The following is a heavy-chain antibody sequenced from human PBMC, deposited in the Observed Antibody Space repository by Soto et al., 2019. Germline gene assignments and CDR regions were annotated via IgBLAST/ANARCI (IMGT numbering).Heavy chain of an antibody. CDR3: AREGSIAVAGTDY. CDR2: ISSSSSYI. J-gene: IGHJ4*02. Sequence: EVQLVESGGGLVKPGGSLRLSCAASGFTFSRYSMNWVRQAPGKGLEWVSSISSSSSYIYYADSVKGRFTISRDNAKNSLYRQMNSLRAEDTAVYYCAREGSIAVAGTDYWVQGTLVTVSS. CDR1: GFTFSRYS. V-gene: IGHV3-21*01. D-gene: IGHD6-19*01.